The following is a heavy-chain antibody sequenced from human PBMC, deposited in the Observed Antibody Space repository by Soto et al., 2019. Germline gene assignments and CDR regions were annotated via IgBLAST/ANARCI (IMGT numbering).Heavy chain of an antibody. CDR3: AKDHPLLGRHYYYCYGMDV. CDR2: ISYDGSNK. Sequence: GGSLRLSWAVAGVTFRSYGMHWVRQATGKGLEWVAVISYDGSNKYYADSVKGRFTISRDNSKNTLYLQMNSLRAEDTAVYYCAKDHPLLGRHYYYCYGMDVWGQGTTVTVSS. CDR1: GVTFRSYG. J-gene: IGHJ6*02. D-gene: IGHD7-27*01. V-gene: IGHV3-30*18.